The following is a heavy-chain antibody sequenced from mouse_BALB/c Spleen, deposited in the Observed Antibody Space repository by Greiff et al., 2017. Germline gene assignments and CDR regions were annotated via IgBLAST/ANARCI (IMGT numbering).Heavy chain of an antibody. Sequence: VQLQQSGAELARPGASVKMSCKASGYTFTSYTMHWVKQRPGQGLEWIGYINPSSGYTNYNQKFKDKATLTADKSSSTAYMQLSSLTSEDSAVYYCARGYDYDVDYAMDYWGQGTSVTVSS. D-gene: IGHD2-4*01. CDR3: ARGYDYDVDYAMDY. CDR1: GYTFTSYT. J-gene: IGHJ4*01. CDR2: INPSSGYT. V-gene: IGHV1-4*01.